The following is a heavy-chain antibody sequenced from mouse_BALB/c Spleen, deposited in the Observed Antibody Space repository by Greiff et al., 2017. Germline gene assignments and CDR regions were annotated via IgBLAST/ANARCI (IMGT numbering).Heavy chain of an antibody. CDR3: ARSATTATDYAMDY. D-gene: IGHD1-2*01. J-gene: IGHJ4*01. V-gene: IGHV5-17*02. Sequence: EVKVVESGGGLVQPGGSRKLSCAASGFTFSSFGMHWVRQAPEKGLEWVAYISSGSSTIYYADTVKGRFTISRDNPKNTLFLQMTSLRSEDTAMYYCARSATTATDYAMDYWGQGTSVTVSS. CDR1: GFTFSSFG. CDR2: ISSGSSTI.